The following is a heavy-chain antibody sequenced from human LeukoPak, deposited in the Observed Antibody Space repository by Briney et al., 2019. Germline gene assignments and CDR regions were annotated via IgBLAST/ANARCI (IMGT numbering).Heavy chain of an antibody. D-gene: IGHD6-19*01. V-gene: IGHV1-69*05. CDR2: IIPIFGTA. J-gene: IGHJ3*02. Sequence: SVKVSCKASGGTFSSYAISWVRQAPGQGLEWMGGIIPIFGTANYAQKFQGRVTITTDESTSTAYMELSSLRSEDTAVYYCARDIGVASTSAFDIWGQGTMVTVSS. CDR3: ARDIGVASTSAFDI. CDR1: GGTFSSYA.